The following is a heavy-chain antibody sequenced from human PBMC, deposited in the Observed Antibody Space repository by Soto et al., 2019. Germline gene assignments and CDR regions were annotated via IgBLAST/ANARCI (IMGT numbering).Heavy chain of an antibody. D-gene: IGHD6-19*01. CDR2: ISHDGSNK. V-gene: IGHV3-30*18. CDR1: GFTFSSYG. CDR3: AKDLVGVAVAVPVFDP. J-gene: IGHJ5*02. Sequence: GGSLRLSCAASGFTFSSYGMHWVRQAPGKGLEWVAVISHDGSNKYYADSVKGRFTISRDNSKHTLYLQMNSLRAEDTAVYYCAKDLVGVAVAVPVFDPWGQGTLVTVSS.